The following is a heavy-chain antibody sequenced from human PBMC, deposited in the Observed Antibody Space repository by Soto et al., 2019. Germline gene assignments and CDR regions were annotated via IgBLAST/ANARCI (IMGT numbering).Heavy chain of an antibody. CDR3: ASHRQQLVVY. J-gene: IGHJ4*02. CDR2: IYYSGST. CDR1: GGSISSSSYY. V-gene: IGHV4-39*01. Sequence: QLQLQESGPGLVKPSETLSLTCTVSGGSISSSSYYWGWIRQPPGKGLEWIGIIYYSGSTYYNPSLKSRATISIDTSKNQFSLKLSSVTAADTAVYYCASHRQQLVVYWGQGTLVTVSS. D-gene: IGHD6-13*01.